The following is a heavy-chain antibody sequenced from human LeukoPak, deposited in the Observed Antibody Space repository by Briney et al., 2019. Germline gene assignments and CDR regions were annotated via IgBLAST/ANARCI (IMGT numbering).Heavy chain of an antibody. J-gene: IGHJ4*02. Sequence: ASVKVSCKASGYTFTTYFMHWVRQAPGQGLEWMGIINPSGGSTSYAQKFQGRVTMTRDTSTSTVYMELSSLRSEGTAVYYCARVLWFGELPVDYWGQGTLVTVSS. V-gene: IGHV1-46*01. CDR2: INPSGGST. CDR3: ARVLWFGELPVDY. D-gene: IGHD3-10*01. CDR1: GYTFTTYF.